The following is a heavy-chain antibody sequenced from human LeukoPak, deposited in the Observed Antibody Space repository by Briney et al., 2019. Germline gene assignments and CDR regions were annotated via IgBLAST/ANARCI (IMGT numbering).Heavy chain of an antibody. CDR2: ISSSSYT. CDR3: ARDPYYYGSGSYL. CDR1: GFTFSDYY. J-gene: IGHJ4*02. Sequence: GGSLRLFCAASGFTFSDYYMSWIRQAPGKGLEWVSYISSSSYTNYADSVKGRFTISRDNPKNSLYLQMNSLRAEDTAVYYCARDPYYYGSGSYLWGQGTLVTVSS. V-gene: IGHV3-11*06. D-gene: IGHD3-10*01.